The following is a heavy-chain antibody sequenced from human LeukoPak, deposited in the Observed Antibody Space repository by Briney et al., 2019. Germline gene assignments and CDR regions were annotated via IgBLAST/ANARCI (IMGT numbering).Heavy chain of an antibody. CDR3: ARDSVWRGPPIAVARTDF. D-gene: IGHD6-19*01. CDR1: GFTFSRYS. J-gene: IGHJ4*02. V-gene: IGHV3-21*01. CDR2: ISISISSI. Sequence: XXAXGFTFSRYSMXWVGQAPGKGVEXGSSISISISSIYYAASMKGPFPISRDDAKNSLYLQMNNLTAQDTAVYYCARDSVWRGPPIAVARTDFWGRGTLVTVSS.